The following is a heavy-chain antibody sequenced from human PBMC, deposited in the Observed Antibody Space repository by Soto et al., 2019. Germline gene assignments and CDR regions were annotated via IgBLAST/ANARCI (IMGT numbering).Heavy chain of an antibody. CDR2: INPSGGST. CDR1: GYTFTSYY. CDR3: ARAIAAVVVPATSWSDP. Sequence: QVQLVQSGAEVKKPGASVKVSCKASGYTFTSYYMHWVRQAPGQGLEWMGIINPSGGSTSYAQKFPGRVTRSRDTSASTVYMELSSLRSEDTAVYYCARAIAAVVVPATSWSDPLGQGTLVTVSS. V-gene: IGHV1-46*03. J-gene: IGHJ5*02. D-gene: IGHD2-15*01.